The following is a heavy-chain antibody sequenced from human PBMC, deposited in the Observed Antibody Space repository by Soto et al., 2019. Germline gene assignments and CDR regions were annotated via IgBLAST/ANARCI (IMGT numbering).Heavy chain of an antibody. Sequence: QVQLVQSGAEVKKPGSSVKVSCKASGGTFSSYAISWVRQAPGQGLEWMGGIIPIFGTANYAQKFQGRVTITADEATSTAYMEMSSMRAEDTAVYYCARDEDELRERRFDPWGQGTLVTVSS. D-gene: IGHD1-7*01. CDR1: GGTFSSYA. V-gene: IGHV1-69*01. CDR2: IIPIFGTA. CDR3: ARDEDELRERRFDP. J-gene: IGHJ5*02.